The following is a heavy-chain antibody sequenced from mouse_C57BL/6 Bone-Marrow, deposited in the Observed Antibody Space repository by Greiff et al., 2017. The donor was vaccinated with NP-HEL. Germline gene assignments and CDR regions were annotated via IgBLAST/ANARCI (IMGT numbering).Heavy chain of an antibody. Sequence: EVQLVESGGGLVKPGGSLKLSCAASGFTFSDYGMHWVRQAPEKGLEWVAYISSGSSTIYYADTVKGRFTISRDNAKNTLFLQMTSLRSEDTAMYYCARETGRCFDYWGQGTTLTVSS. D-gene: IGHD4-1*01. J-gene: IGHJ2*01. CDR1: GFTFSDYG. V-gene: IGHV5-17*01. CDR3: ARETGRCFDY. CDR2: ISSGSSTI.